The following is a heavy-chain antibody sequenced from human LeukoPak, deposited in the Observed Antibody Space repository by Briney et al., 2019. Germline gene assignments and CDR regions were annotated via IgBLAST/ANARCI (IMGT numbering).Heavy chain of an antibody. J-gene: IGHJ4*02. D-gene: IGHD1-1*01. CDR1: GFTFSNYA. Sequence: GGSLRLSCAGSGFTFSNYALSWVRQAPGQGLEWVSTISDSGDFTFYADAVKGRFTISRDNSKDTLYLQMYSLRAEDTAIYYCARAPPYTKYFDYWGRGTLLTVSS. V-gene: IGHV3-23*01. CDR2: ISDSGDFT. CDR3: ARAPPYTKYFDY.